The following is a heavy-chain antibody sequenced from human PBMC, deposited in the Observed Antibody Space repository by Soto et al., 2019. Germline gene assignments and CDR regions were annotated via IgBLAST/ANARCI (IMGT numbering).Heavy chain of an antibody. V-gene: IGHV1-69*01. D-gene: IGHD3-10*01. CDR3: ARLYYRQGPFADY. CDR2: IIPIFGTA. CDR1: GGTFSSYA. Sequence: QVQLVQSVAEVKKPGSSVKVSCKSSGGTFSSYAISWVRQAPVQGLEWMGGIIPIFGTANYAQKVQGRVTITADESTSTAYMELSSLRSEDTAVYYCARLYYRQGPFADYWGQGTLVTVSS. J-gene: IGHJ4*02.